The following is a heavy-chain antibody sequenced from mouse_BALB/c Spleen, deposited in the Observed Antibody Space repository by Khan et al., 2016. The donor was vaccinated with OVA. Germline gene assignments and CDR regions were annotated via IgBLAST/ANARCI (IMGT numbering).Heavy chain of an antibody. J-gene: IGHJ4*01. CDR3: VRAYYRYDGYYAMDY. Sequence: VELVESGPGLVAPSQSLSITCTVSGFSLSRYHIHWVRQPPGKGLDWLGMIWGGGGTDYNSTIKSRLSISKDNSKSQVFLKMNSLQTDDSAMYYCVRAYYRYDGYYAMDYWGQGTSVTVSS. D-gene: IGHD2-14*01. CDR1: GFSLSRYH. CDR2: IWGGGGT. V-gene: IGHV2-6-4*01.